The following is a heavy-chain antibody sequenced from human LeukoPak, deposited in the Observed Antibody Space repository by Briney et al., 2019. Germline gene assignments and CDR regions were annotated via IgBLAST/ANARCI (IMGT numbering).Heavy chain of an antibody. D-gene: IGHD3-22*01. V-gene: IGHV3-48*04. Sequence: GGSLRLSCAASGFTFSSYSMNWVRQAPGKGLEWVSYISSSSSTIYYADSVKGRFTITRDNAKNSLYLQMNSLRAEDTAVYYCARDLAPYYYDSSGSPGGFDIWGQGTMVTVSS. CDR2: ISSSSSTI. CDR1: GFTFSSYS. CDR3: ARDLAPYYYDSSGSPGGFDI. J-gene: IGHJ3*02.